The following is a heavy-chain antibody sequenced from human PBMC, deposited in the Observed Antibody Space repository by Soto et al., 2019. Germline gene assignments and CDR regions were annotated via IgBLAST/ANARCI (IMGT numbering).Heavy chain of an antibody. D-gene: IGHD1-26*01. CDR1: GFSLTTDRVG. Sequence: QITLKESGPTLVKPTQTLTLTCTFSGFSLTTDRVGVGWIRQPPGEALEWLAVNYWDDSKTYRPSLESRLTITKDTSKHQVALTMTNMDSLDTATYYCAHAYGGRSLYWGQGTLVTVSS. J-gene: IGHJ4*02. V-gene: IGHV2-5*02. CDR2: NYWDDSK. CDR3: AHAYGGRSLY.